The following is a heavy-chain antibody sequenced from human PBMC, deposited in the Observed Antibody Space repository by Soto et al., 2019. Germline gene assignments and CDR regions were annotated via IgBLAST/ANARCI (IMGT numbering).Heavy chain of an antibody. Sequence: QVQLVQSGAEVKKPGSSVKVSCKASGGTFSSYTISWVRQAPGQGLEWMGRIIPILGIANYAQKFQGRVTITADKSTSTAYMELSSLRSEDTAVYYCARDRGYCNGGSCYTPFWDYYYYMDVWGKGTTVTVSS. CDR2: IIPILGIA. V-gene: IGHV1-69*08. J-gene: IGHJ6*03. CDR3: ARDRGYCNGGSCYTPFWDYYYYMDV. D-gene: IGHD2-15*01. CDR1: GGTFSSYT.